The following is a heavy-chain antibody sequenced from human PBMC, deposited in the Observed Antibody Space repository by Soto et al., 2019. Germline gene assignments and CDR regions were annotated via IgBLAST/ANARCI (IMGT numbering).Heavy chain of an antibody. CDR2: IYYSGST. Sequence: QLQLQESGPGLVKPSETLSLTCTVSGGSISSSSYYWGWIRQPPGKGLEGIGSIYYSGSTYYNPSLKSRVTISVDTSKNQFSLKLSSVTAADTAVYYCARHEYIQIYCSSTSCPGAFDIWGQGTMVTVSS. CDR1: GGSISSSSYY. J-gene: IGHJ3*02. V-gene: IGHV4-39*01. D-gene: IGHD2-2*01. CDR3: ARHEYIQIYCSSTSCPGAFDI.